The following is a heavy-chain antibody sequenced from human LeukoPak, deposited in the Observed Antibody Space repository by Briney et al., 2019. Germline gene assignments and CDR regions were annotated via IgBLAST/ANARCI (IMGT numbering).Heavy chain of an antibody. CDR2: IYPNNGAT. CDR1: GYTFSGTGWY. D-gene: IGHD3-10*01. CDR3: ARDGPAQMVDFDY. J-gene: IGHJ4*02. V-gene: IGHV1-2*02. Sequence: ASVKLSCKASGYTFSGTGWYLYWLRQAPGQGLECMGWIYPNNGATAYAQKFQGRVAMTRDTSITTAYMELSRLRPDDTAVYYCARDGPAQMVDFDYWGQGTLVTVSS.